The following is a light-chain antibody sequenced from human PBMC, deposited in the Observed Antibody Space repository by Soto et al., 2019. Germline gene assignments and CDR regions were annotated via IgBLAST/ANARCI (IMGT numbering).Light chain of an antibody. V-gene: IGLV2-14*01. J-gene: IGLJ3*02. Sequence: QSALTQPASVSGSPGQSITISCTGSSDDVGGYDYVSWYQHHPGKAPKLMIYEVNNRPSGVSNRFSGSKSGNTASLTISGLKAEDEADYFCSSYTRTNTRVFGGGTKLTVL. CDR1: SDDVGGYDY. CDR2: EVN. CDR3: SSYTRTNTRV.